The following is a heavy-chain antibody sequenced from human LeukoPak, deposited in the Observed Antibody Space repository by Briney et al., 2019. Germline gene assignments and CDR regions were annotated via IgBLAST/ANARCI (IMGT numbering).Heavy chain of an antibody. D-gene: IGHD6-13*01. CDR1: GFTFSSYT. V-gene: IGHV3-48*04. CDR2: ISGTGGTI. Sequence: GGSLRLSCAASGFTFSSYTMNWVRQAPGKGLEWVSYISGTGGTIHHADSVKARFTISRDNAKNSLYLQMNSLRAEDTAVYYCARDGYSSSWYHGWGQGTLVTVSS. J-gene: IGHJ4*02. CDR3: ARDGYSSSWYHG.